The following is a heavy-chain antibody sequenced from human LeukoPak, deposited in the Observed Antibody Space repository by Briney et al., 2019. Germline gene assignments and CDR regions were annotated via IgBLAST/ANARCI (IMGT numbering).Heavy chain of an antibody. Sequence: AGGSLRLSCAASGFTFSSYSMNWVRQAPGKGLEWVSSITSSSSYIYYADSVKGRFTISRDNAKNSLYLQMNSLRAEDTAVYYCARRDMVRDELAHYFDYWGQGTLVTVSS. V-gene: IGHV3-21*01. J-gene: IGHJ4*02. CDR3: ARRDMVRDELAHYFDY. CDR1: GFTFSSYS. CDR2: ITSSSSYI. D-gene: IGHD3-10*01.